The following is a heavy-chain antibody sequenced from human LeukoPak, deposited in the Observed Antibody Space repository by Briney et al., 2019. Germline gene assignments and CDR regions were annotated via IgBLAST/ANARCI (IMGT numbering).Heavy chain of an antibody. J-gene: IGHJ5*02. D-gene: IGHD3-10*01. CDR3: AREDLDGSGSYNWFDP. CDR1: GFTVSSNY. V-gene: IGHV3-53*01. Sequence: GGSLRLSCAASGFTVSSNYMSWVRQAPGKGLEWVSVIYSGGSTYYADSVKGRFTISRDNSKNTLYLQVNSLRAEDTAVYYCAREDLDGSGSYNWFDPWGQGTLVTVSS. CDR2: IYSGGST.